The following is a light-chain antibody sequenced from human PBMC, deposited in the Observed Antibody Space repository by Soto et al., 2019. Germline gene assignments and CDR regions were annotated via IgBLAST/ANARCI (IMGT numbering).Light chain of an antibody. CDR3: QQYGSSGT. V-gene: IGKV3-20*01. J-gene: IGKJ1*01. Sequence: EIVLTQLLGTVYLNPGERATLSCRASQSVSNNYLAWYQQKPGQAPRLLIYGASNRATGIPDRFSGSGSGTDFTLTISRLEPEDFAVYYCQQYGSSGTFGQGTKVDI. CDR2: GAS. CDR1: QSVSNNY.